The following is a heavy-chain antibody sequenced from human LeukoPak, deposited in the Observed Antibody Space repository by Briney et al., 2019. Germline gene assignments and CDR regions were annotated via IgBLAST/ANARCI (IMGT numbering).Heavy chain of an antibody. J-gene: IGHJ4*02. D-gene: IGHD5-12*01. CDR1: GGSFSGYY. Sequence: SETLSLTCAVYGGSFSGYYWSWIRQPPGKGLEWIGEINHSGSTNYNPPLKSRVTISVDTSKNQFSLKLSSVTAADTAVYYCARKYSGYDPPDYWGQGTLVTVSS. V-gene: IGHV4-34*01. CDR2: INHSGST. CDR3: ARKYSGYDPPDY.